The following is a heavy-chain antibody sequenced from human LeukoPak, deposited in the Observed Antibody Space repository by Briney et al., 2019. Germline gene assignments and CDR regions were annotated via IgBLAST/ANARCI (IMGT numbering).Heavy chain of an antibody. Sequence: SETLSLTCTVSGGSISSSSYYWGWIRQPPGKGLEWIRSIYYSGSTYYNPSLKSRVTISVDTSKNQFSLKLSSVTAADTAVYYCARMRDIRIAARKYYYYYMDVWGKGTTVTVSS. CDR1: GGSISSSSYY. D-gene: IGHD6-6*01. V-gene: IGHV4-39*01. CDR2: IYYSGST. CDR3: ARMRDIRIAARKYYYYYMDV. J-gene: IGHJ6*03.